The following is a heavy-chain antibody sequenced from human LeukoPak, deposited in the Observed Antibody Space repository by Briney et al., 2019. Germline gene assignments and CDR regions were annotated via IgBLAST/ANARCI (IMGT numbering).Heavy chain of an antibody. CDR1: GFTFSSYA. CDR3: AREWELLRGVFDY. CDR2: ISYDGSNK. D-gene: IGHD1-26*01. V-gene: IGHV3-30*04. Sequence: GGSLRLSCAASGFTFSSYAMHWVRQAPGKGLEWVAAISYDGSNKYYADSVKGRFTISRDNSKNTLYLQMNSLRAEDTAVYYCAREWELLRGVFDYWGQGTLVTVSS. J-gene: IGHJ4*02.